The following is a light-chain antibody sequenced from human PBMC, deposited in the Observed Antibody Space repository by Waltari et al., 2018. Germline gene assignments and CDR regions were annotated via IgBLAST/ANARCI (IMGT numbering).Light chain of an antibody. CDR1: SYDVGAYNS. CDR3: CSYTGNYGGYV. CDR2: DVN. J-gene: IGLJ1*01. V-gene: IGLV2-11*01. Sequence: QSALTQPRSVSGSPGQSVTISCTGTSYDVGAYNSVSWYQEHPGKAPQLIIFDVNNRPAGVPDRFAGSKTGNTASLTISGLQAEDEADYYCCSYTGNYGGYVFGTGTQVTVL.